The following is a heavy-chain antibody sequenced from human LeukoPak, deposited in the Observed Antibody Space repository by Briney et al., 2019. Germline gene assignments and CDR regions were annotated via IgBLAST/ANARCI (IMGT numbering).Heavy chain of an antibody. J-gene: IGHJ3*02. CDR1: GYTFTSYY. D-gene: IGHD1-1*01. CDR2: INPSGGST. CDR3: ARDLRYNWNHGAFDI. Sequence: GASVKVSCKASGYTFTSYYIHWVRQAPGQGLEWMGIINPSGGSTSYAQKFQGRVTMPRDTSTTPVYMELSSLRSEDTAVYYCARDLRYNWNHGAFDIWGQGTMVTVSS. V-gene: IGHV1-46*03.